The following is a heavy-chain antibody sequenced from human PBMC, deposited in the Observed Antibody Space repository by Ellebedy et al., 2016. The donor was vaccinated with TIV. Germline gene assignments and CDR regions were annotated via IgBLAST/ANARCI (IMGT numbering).Heavy chain of an antibody. V-gene: IGHV3-48*04. CDR3: TRDVAVKAKRD. D-gene: IGHD3-10*01. Sequence: PGGSLRLSCAASGFTFSRHALSWVRQAPGKGLEWVSYISNSGSTIYYADSVKGRFTISRDNAKKSLDLQMNSLRAEDTAVYYCTRDVAVKAKRDWGQGTLVTVSS. J-gene: IGHJ4*02. CDR2: ISNSGSTI. CDR1: GFTFSRHA.